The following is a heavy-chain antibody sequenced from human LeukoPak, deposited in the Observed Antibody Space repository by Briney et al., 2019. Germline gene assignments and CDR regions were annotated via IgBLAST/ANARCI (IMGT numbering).Heavy chain of an antibody. V-gene: IGHV3-30*02. CDR2: IRYDGSNK. D-gene: IGHD2-8*01. Sequence: GGSLRLSCAASGFTFSSYGMHWVRQAPGKGLEWVAFIRYDGSNKYYADSVKGRFTISRDNSKNTLYLQMNSLRAEDTAVYYCAKDYIVLMVYAIRREYYFGYWGQGTLVTVSS. CDR3: AKDYIVLMVYAIRREYYFGY. CDR1: GFTFSSYG. J-gene: IGHJ4*02.